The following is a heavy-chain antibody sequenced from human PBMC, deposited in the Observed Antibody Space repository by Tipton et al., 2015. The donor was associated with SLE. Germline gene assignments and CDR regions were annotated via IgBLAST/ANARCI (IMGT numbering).Heavy chain of an antibody. CDR1: GDSINSGDYS. CDR3: VRGEADVFHI. Sequence: LRLSCAVSGDSINSGDYSWSWIRQPPGKGLEWIGYIFRSGNAYYNPPLNSRVTISLDMSRNQFSLRLKSVTAADTALYYRVRGEADVFHIWGQGTVVSVSS. J-gene: IGHJ3*02. V-gene: IGHV4-30-2*01. CDR2: IFRSGNA.